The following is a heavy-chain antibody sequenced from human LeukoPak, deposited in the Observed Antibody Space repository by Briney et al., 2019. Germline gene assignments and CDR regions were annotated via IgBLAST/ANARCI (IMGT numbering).Heavy chain of an antibody. CDR1: GFSFSHYG. CDR2: IWYDGSHK. J-gene: IGHJ3*02. CDR3: ARDVPDSGNYYPDAFDI. D-gene: IGHD3-10*01. V-gene: IGHV3-33*01. Sequence: PGRSLRLSCAASGFSFSHYGMHWVRQAPGKGLEWVAVIWYDGSHKYYADSVKGRFTLSRDNSKNMLYLQMNSLRAEDTAVYYCARDVPDSGNYYPDAFDIWGQGTMVTVSS.